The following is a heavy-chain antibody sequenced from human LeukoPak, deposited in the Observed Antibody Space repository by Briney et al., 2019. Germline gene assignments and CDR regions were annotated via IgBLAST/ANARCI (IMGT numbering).Heavy chain of an antibody. CDR1: GFTFISYW. CDR3: ARVGVGSYNWFNP. D-gene: IGHD2-15*01. V-gene: IGHV3-74*01. Sequence: GGSLRLSCAASGFTFISYWMHWVRQAPGKGLVWVSRVNADGSSTSYADSVKGRFTISRDNAENTLYLQMNSLRAEDTAVYYCARVGVGSYNWFNPWGQGTMVTVSS. CDR2: VNADGSST. J-gene: IGHJ5*02.